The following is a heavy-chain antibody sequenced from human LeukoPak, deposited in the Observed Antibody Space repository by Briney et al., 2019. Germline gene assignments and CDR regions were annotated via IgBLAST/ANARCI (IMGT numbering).Heavy chain of an antibody. V-gene: IGHV3-21*01. Sequence: GGSLRLSCAASGFTFSGYSMNWVRQAPGKGLEWVSSITSSSCYIYYSDSVKGRFTISRDNAKNSMYLQMNSLRAEDTAVYYCARCGGGNPRWFDPWGQGTLVTVSS. CDR2: ITSSSCYI. CDR3: ARCGGGNPRWFDP. D-gene: IGHD4-23*01. CDR1: GFTFSGYS. J-gene: IGHJ5*02.